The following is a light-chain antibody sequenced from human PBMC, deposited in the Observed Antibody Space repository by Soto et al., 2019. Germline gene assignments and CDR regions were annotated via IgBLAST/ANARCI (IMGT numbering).Light chain of an antibody. J-gene: IGKJ1*01. CDR1: QNINNY. V-gene: IGKV1-33*01. Sequence: DIQMTQSPSSLSASVVDRVTITCQASQNINNYLNWYQQKPGRAPKLLIYDASNLEAGVPSRFRGSGSGTEFTLTISSVQPDDFASYYCQHYNSYGTFGQGTKVDI. CDR2: DAS. CDR3: QHYNSYGT.